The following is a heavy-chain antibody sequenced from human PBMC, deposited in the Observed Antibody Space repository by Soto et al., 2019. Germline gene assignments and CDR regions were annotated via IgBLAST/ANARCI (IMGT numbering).Heavy chain of an antibody. CDR3: ARFRDSSGYYPLYY. CDR1: GGTFSSYA. CDR2: VIPIFGTA. V-gene: IGHV1-69*13. D-gene: IGHD3-22*01. J-gene: IGHJ4*02. Sequence: ASVKVSCKASGGTFSSYAISWVRQAPGQGLEWMGGVIPIFGTANYAQKFQGRVTITADESTSTAYMELSSLRSEDTAVYYCARFRDSSGYYPLYYWGQGTLVTVSS.